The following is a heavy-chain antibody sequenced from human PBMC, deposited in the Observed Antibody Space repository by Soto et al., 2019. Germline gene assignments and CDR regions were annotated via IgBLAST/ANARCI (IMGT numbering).Heavy chain of an antibody. CDR2: IYHGGST. D-gene: IGHD3-22*01. CDR1: VYSISSGYY. CDR3: ARVGPWVPYYYDSSPYPFENWFDP. V-gene: IGHV4-38-2*01. Sequence: SETLSLTCALSVYSISSGYYWGCLRQPPVKGLESIASIYHGGSTYYNPSLNSRVTLSIDMTNNHVSLILNSVTAADTAVYYCARVGPWVPYYYDSSPYPFENWFDPWGQGTLVTVS. J-gene: IGHJ5*02.